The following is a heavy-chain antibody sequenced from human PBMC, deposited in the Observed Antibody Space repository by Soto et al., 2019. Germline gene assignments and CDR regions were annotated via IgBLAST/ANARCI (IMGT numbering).Heavy chain of an antibody. Sequence: QVRLQESGPGLVEPSGTLSLTCAVSGDSVSSSSCWSWVRQAPGKGLEWIGEIYHSGTFNYNPSLAIRVSVSVDKSRIQLFLNLKSVTAADTAVYYCVRSVPAATWQYSGMDVWGQGTTVTVSS. D-gene: IGHD2-2*01. V-gene: IGHV4-4*02. CDR3: VRSVPAATWQYSGMDV. J-gene: IGHJ6*02. CDR1: GDSVSSSSC. CDR2: IYHSGTF.